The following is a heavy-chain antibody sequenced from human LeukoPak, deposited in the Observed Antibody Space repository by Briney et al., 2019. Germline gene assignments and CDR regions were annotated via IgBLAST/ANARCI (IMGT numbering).Heavy chain of an antibody. V-gene: IGHV1-18*01. D-gene: IGHD3-3*01. J-gene: IGHJ6*03. CDR3: VLRKFGAPGYYYMDV. CDR1: GYTFTSYG. Sequence: ASVKVSCKASGYTFTSYGISWVRQAPGQGLEWMGWIGAYNGNTNYAQKLQGRVTMTTDTSTSTAYMELRSLRSDDTAVYYCVLRKFGAPGYYYMDVWGKGTTVTVSS. CDR2: IGAYNGNT.